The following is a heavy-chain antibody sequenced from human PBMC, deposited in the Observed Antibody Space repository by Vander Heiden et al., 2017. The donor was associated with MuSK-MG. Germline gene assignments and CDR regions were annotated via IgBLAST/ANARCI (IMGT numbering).Heavy chain of an antibody. Sequence: QVQLVQSGAEVKKPGASVKVSCKASGYTFTSYYMHWVRQAPGQGLEWMGIINPSGGSTSYAQKFQGRVTMTRDTATSTVYMELSSLRSEDTAVYYCARENGRGDYGDYVVLRPPRPYNWFDPWGQGTLVTVSS. CDR1: GYTFTSYY. CDR3: ARENGRGDYGDYVVLRPPRPYNWFDP. D-gene: IGHD4-17*01. V-gene: IGHV1-46*03. J-gene: IGHJ5*02. CDR2: INPSGGST.